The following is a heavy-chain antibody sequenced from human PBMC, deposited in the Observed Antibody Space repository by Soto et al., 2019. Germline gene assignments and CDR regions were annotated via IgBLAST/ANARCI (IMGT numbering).Heavy chain of an antibody. CDR1: GFTFSSYG. J-gene: IGHJ4*02. CDR3: AKDRSLVREPMPY. V-gene: IGHV3-30*18. CDR2: ISYDGSNK. Sequence: QVQLVESGGGVVQPGRSLRLSCAASGFTFSSYGMHWVRQAPGKGLEWVAVISYDGSNKYYADSVKGRFTISRDNSKNTLYLQMNSLRAEDTAVYYCAKDRSLVREPMPYWGQGTLVTVSS. D-gene: IGHD3-10*01.